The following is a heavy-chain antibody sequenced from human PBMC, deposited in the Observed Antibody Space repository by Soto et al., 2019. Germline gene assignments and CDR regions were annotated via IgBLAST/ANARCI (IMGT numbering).Heavy chain of an antibody. CDR3: VRLRGYCIVAGCSGDYAMDV. CDR1: GGSLSSGSYS. CDR2: FYHSGIT. V-gene: IGHV4-39*01. J-gene: IGHJ6*02. D-gene: IGHD2-15*01. Sequence: QLQLQESGPGLVKPSETLSLTCTVSGGSLSSGSYSWGWIRQPPGNGLEWIGTFYHSGITKYNPSLESRVPMSVDTSANQFSLMVTSVTAAATAVYYSVRLRGYCIVAGCSGDYAMDVWGQGTTVTVSS.